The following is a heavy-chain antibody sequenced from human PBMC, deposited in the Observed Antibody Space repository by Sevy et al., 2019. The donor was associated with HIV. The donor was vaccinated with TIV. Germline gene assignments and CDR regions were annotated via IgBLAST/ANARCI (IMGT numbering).Heavy chain of an antibody. D-gene: IGHD2-2*01. CDR2: INHGGST. CDR1: GGSFSGYY. CDR3: ARHCSSISCSHVFDI. V-gene: IGHV4-34*01. Sequence: SETLSLTCAVYGGSFSGYYWSWIRQPPGKGLEWIWEINHGGSTNYNPSLKSRVTISLDTSKNQFSLKLTSMTAADTALYYCARHCSSISCSHVFDIWGQGTMVTVSS. J-gene: IGHJ3*02.